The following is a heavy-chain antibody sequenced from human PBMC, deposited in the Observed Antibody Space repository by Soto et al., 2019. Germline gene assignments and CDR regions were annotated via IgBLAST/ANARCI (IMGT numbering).Heavy chain of an antibody. D-gene: IGHD2-2*01. V-gene: IGHV4-38-2*01. Sequence: PSETLSLTCAVSGYSISSGNYWAWIRQPPGRGLEWIGSLYHIGSTHYNTSLKSRVTISVDTSKNHFSLELSSVTAADMAMYYCRSSTSCYDESCVDVWGQGTMVTVSS. CDR2: LYHIGST. CDR3: RSSTSCYDESCVDV. CDR1: GYSISSGNY. J-gene: IGHJ6*02.